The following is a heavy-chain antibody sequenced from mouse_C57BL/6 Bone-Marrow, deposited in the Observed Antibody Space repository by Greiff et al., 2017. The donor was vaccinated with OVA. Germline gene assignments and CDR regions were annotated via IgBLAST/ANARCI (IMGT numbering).Heavy chain of an antibody. Sequence: EVKVVESGGGLVKPGGSLKLSCAASGFTFSSYAMSWVRQTPEKRLEWVATISDGGSYTYYPDNVKGRFTISRDNAKNNLYLQMSHLKSEDTAMYYCASVDYDWLAYWGQGTLVTVSA. V-gene: IGHV5-4*03. CDR1: GFTFSSYA. CDR3: ASVDYDWLAY. J-gene: IGHJ3*01. CDR2: ISDGGSYT. D-gene: IGHD2-4*01.